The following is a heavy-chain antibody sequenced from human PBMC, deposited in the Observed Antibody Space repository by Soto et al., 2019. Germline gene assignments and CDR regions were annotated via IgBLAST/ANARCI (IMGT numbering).Heavy chain of an antibody. V-gene: IGHV1-2*02. CDR2: INPRRGGT. Sequence: QAQLVQSGAEVKKPGASVKVSCMAAGYTFSGNYLHWLRQAPGQGLEWMGWINPRRGGTGYAQRFQGRVTMTTDTSTSKAYMELSSLRSADTAVYYCARGIAALRLSLFGPWGQGTLVTVSS. CDR1: GYTFSGNY. D-gene: IGHD6-13*01. CDR3: ARGIAALRLSLFGP. J-gene: IGHJ5*02.